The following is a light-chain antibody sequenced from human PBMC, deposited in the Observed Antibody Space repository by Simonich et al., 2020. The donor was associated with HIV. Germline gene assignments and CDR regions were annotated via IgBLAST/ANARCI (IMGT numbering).Light chain of an antibody. CDR1: QSVLYSSNNKNY. J-gene: IGKJ3*01. CDR2: WAS. V-gene: IGKV4-1*01. Sequence: DIVMTQSPDSLAVSLGERATINCKSSQSVLYSSNNKNYLASYQQKPGQPPKLLIYWASTREAGVPDRFSGSGSGTDFTLTISRLDPEDFAVYYCQQYGSSPLFTFGPGTKVDIK. CDR3: QQYGSSPLFT.